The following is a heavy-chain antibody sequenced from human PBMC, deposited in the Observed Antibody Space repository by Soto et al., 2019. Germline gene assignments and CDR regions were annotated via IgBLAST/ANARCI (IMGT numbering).Heavy chain of an antibody. CDR3: AKDFSYGSHDAFDI. CDR1: GFTFSNYA. Sequence: GGSLRLSCAASGFTFSNYAMSWVRQAPGKGLEWVSSISGRGGSTYADSVKGRFAISRDNSKNTLYLQMSSLRAEDTAVYYCAKDFSYGSHDAFDIWGQGTMVTVSS. V-gene: IGHV3-23*01. D-gene: IGHD4-17*01. J-gene: IGHJ3*02. CDR2: ISGRGGST.